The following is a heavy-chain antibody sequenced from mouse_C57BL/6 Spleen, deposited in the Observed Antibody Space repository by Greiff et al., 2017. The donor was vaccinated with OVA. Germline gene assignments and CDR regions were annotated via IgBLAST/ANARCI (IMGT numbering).Heavy chain of an antibody. J-gene: IGHJ2*01. CDR1: GYTFTSYW. Sequence: VQLQQPGAELVKPGASVKLSCKASGYTFTSYWMQWVKQRPGQGLEWIGEIDPSDSYTNYNQKFKGKATLTVDTASSTAYMQLSSLTSEDSAVYYCARRGYYGNYIDYWGQGTTLTVSS. D-gene: IGHD2-1*01. CDR3: ARRGYYGNYIDY. V-gene: IGHV1-50*01. CDR2: IDPSDSYT.